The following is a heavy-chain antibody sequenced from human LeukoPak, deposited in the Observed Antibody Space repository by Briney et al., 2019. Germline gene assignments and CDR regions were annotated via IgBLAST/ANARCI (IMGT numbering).Heavy chain of an antibody. V-gene: IGHV3-30-3*01. CDR2: ISYDGSNK. CDR3: ARVYSGTLGYFDY. CDR1: GFTFSSYA. Sequence: PGGSLRLSCAASGFTFSSYAMHWVRQAPGKGLEWVAVISYDGSNKYYADSVKGRFTISRDNSKNTLYLQMNSLRAEDTAVYYCARVYSGTLGYFDYWGQGTLVTVSS. D-gene: IGHD1-26*01. J-gene: IGHJ4*02.